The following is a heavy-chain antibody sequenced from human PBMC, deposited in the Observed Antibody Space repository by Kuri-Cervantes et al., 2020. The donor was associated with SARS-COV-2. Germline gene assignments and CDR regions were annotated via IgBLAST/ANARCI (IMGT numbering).Heavy chain of an antibody. CDR3: ASESSVQRLFDY. Sequence: GSLRLSCTVSGGSISSHYWSWIRQHPGKGLEWIGYIYYSGSTNYNPSLKSRVTISVDTSKNQFSLKLSSVTAADTAVYYCASESSVQRLFDYWGQGTPVTVSS. V-gene: IGHV4-59*11. J-gene: IGHJ4*02. CDR2: IYYSGST. CDR1: GGSISSHY. D-gene: IGHD6-25*01.